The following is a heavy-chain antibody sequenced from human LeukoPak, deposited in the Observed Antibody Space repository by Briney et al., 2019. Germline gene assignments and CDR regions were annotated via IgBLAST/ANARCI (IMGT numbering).Heavy chain of an antibody. Sequence: GPVQVSCKASGCTFTDYNIHWVRQAPGQGLEWMGWINPNNGGTNYAQKFQGRVTMTRDTSISTAYMELSRLRSDDTAVYYCARDGDFGGKHLLGFDPWGQGTLVTVSS. CDR1: GCTFTDYN. CDR3: ARDGDFGGKHLLGFDP. J-gene: IGHJ5*02. CDR2: INPNNGGT. V-gene: IGHV1-2*02. D-gene: IGHD4-23*01.